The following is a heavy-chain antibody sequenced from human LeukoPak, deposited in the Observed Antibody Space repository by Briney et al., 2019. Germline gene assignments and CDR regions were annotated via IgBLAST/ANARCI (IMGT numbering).Heavy chain of an antibody. Sequence: ASVKVSCKASGYTFTSYGISWVRQAPGQGLEWMGWISTYNGNTNYAQRLQGRVTMTTDTSTSTAYMELRSLRSDDTAVYYCARHPGIAVAGTSPPFDYWGQGTLVTVSS. V-gene: IGHV1-18*01. J-gene: IGHJ4*02. D-gene: IGHD6-19*01. CDR3: ARHPGIAVAGTSPPFDY. CDR1: GYTFTSYG. CDR2: ISTYNGNT.